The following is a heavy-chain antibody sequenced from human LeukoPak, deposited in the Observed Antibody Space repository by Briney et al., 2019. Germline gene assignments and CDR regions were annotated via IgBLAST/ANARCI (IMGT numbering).Heavy chain of an antibody. V-gene: IGHV4-59*01. J-gene: IGHJ4*02. Sequence: SETLSLTCTVSGGSISSYYWSWIRQPPGKGLEWIGYIYYSGSTDYNPSLKSRATISVDTSKNQFSLKLSSVTAADTAVYYCARSHSVWTSSDYWGQGTLVTVST. CDR1: GGSISSYY. CDR3: ARSHSVWTSSDY. D-gene: IGHD2-2*01. CDR2: IYYSGST.